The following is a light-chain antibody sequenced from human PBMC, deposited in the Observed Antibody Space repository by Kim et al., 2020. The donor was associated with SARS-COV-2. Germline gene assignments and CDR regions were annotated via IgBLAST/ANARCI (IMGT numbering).Light chain of an antibody. CDR2: GAS. Sequence: EIVLTQSPGMLSLSPGERATLSCRVSQSVSNSYLAWFQQKPGQAPRLLMFGASNRATGIPDRFTGSGSGTDFTLTISRLEPEDFAVYFCQQYGSSPWTFGQGTKVDIK. CDR3: QQYGSSPWT. CDR1: QSVSNSY. V-gene: IGKV3-20*01. J-gene: IGKJ1*01.